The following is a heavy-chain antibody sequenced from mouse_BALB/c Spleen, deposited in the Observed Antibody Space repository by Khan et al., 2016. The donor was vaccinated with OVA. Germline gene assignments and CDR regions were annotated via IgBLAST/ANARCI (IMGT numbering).Heavy chain of an antibody. V-gene: IGHV1-63*02. J-gene: IGHJ2*01. Sequence: QVQLKQSGAELVRPGTSVKMSCKAAGYTFTNYWIGWVKQRPGHGLEWIGDTFPGGGYTNYNEKFKGKATLTADTSSSTAYMQLSGLTSEDSAIYYCARGGAARATWDYLDYWGQGTTLTVSS. CDR3: ARGGAARATWDYLDY. CDR2: TFPGGGYT. CDR1: GYTFTNYW. D-gene: IGHD3-1*01.